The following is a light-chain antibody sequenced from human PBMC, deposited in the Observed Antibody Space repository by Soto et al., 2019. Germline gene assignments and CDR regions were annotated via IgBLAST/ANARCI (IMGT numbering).Light chain of an antibody. V-gene: IGKV1-33*01. J-gene: IGKJ5*01. CDR2: YAS. CDR3: QREDHLPIN. CDR1: QDISNY. Sequence: DIQMTQSPSSLSASVGDRVTITCQASQDISNYLKWYQQKPGKAPKLLIYYASNLETGVPSRFSGSGSGTDVTFTISSLQPEDIATYYCQREDHLPINFCQWRRLEIK.